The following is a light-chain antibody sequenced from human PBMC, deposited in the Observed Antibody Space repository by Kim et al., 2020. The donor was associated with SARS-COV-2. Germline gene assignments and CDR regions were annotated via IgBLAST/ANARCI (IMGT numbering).Light chain of an antibody. CDR2: GAS. V-gene: IGKV3-15*01. Sequence: EIVMTQSPATLSVSPGERATLSCRASQSVTSKVAWYRQIPGQAPRLLIYGASTRATGLPARFSGSVSGTEFTLIISSLQSEDFAVYYCQQYNDWPYTFGQGTKLEI. CDR1: QSVTSK. J-gene: IGKJ2*01. CDR3: QQYNDWPYT.